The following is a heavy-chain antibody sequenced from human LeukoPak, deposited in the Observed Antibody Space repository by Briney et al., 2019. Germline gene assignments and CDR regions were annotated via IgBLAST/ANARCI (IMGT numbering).Heavy chain of an antibody. CDR3: ARDAFGYSSSRLDY. CDR2: ISSSSSYI. CDR1: GFTLSSYS. Sequence: GGSLRLSCAASGFTLSSYSMTWVRQAPGKGLEWVSSISSSSSYIYYADSVKGRFTIYRDNAKNSLYLQMNSLRAEDTAVYYCARDAFGYSSSRLDYWGQGTLVTVSS. V-gene: IGHV3-21*01. J-gene: IGHJ4*02. D-gene: IGHD6-13*01.